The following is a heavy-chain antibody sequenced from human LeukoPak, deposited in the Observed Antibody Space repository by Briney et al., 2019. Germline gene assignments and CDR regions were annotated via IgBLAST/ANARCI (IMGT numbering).Heavy chain of an antibody. V-gene: IGHV4-39*07. CDR3: ARSGVVVPAAPDY. CDR2: IYYSGST. CDR1: GGSISSSSYY. J-gene: IGHJ4*02. D-gene: IGHD2-2*01. Sequence: SETLSLTCTVSGGSISSSSYYWGWIRQPPGKGLERIGSIYYSGSTYYNPSLKSRVTISVDTSKNQFSLKLSSVTAADTAVYYCARSGVVVPAAPDYWGQGTLVTVSS.